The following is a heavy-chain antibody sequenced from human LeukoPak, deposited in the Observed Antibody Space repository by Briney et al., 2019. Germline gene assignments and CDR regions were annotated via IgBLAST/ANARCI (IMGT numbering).Heavy chain of an antibody. CDR2: ISTYNVNT. V-gene: IGHV1-18*01. CDR1: GYTFTSYG. J-gene: IGHJ3*02. D-gene: IGHD6-13*01. CDR3: ARDRTPNIAAAGTKGQDAFDI. Sequence: GASVTVSCKASGYTFTSYGISWVRQAPGQGLEWMGWISTYNVNTNYVQKFQGRVTMTTVTSTSTAYMELRSLRADDTAVYYCARDRTPNIAAAGTKGQDAFDIWGQGTMVTVSS.